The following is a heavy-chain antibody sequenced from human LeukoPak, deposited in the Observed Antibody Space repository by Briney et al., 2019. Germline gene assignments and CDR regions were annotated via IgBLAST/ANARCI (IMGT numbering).Heavy chain of an antibody. J-gene: IGHJ4*02. D-gene: IGHD3-3*01. Sequence: PGRPLRLSCAASGFTFSSYGMHWVRQAPGKGLEWVAVIWYDGSNKYYADSVKGRFTISRDNSKNTLYLQMNSLRAEDTAVYYCARDLRITIGELDYWGQGTLVTVSS. CDR3: ARDLRITIGELDY. CDR2: IWYDGSNK. CDR1: GFTFSSYG. V-gene: IGHV3-33*01.